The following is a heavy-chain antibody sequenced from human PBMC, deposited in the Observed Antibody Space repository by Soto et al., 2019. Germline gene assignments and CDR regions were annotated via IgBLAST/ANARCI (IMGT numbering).Heavy chain of an antibody. J-gene: IGHJ4*02. V-gene: IGHV3-30*18. CDR2: IFYDGSNK. CDR1: GFTFRTYA. CDR3: AKDDTSGYYYIDY. Sequence: GGSLRLSCAASGFTFRTYAMHWVRQAPGKGLEWVALIFYDGSNKFYTDSVRGRFTISRDDSKNTLYLQMNSLRAEDTAVYYWAKDDTSGYYYIDYWGQGALVTVSS. D-gene: IGHD3-22*01.